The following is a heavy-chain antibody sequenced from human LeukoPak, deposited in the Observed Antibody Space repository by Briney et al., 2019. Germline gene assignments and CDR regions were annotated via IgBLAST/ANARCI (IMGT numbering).Heavy chain of an antibody. Sequence: SVKVSCKASGGTFSSYAISWVRQAPGQGLEWMGRIIPILGIANYAQKFQGRVTITADKSTSTAYMELSSLRSEDTAVYYCARVPDYYDSSGYQTLDYWGQGTLVTVSS. CDR2: IIPILGIA. J-gene: IGHJ4*02. D-gene: IGHD3-22*01. CDR3: ARVPDYYDSSGYQTLDY. V-gene: IGHV1-69*04. CDR1: GGTFSSYA.